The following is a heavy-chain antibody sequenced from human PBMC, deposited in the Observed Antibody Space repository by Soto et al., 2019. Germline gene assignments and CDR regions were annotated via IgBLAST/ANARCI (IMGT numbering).Heavy chain of an antibody. CDR3: ARDSLGNEVWFNPYGMDV. CDR2: ISSSSSYI. J-gene: IGHJ6*02. Sequence: LRLSCAASGFTFSSYSMNWVRQAPGKGLEWVSSISSSSSYIYYADSVKGRFTISRDNAKNSLYLQMNSLRAEDTAVYYCARDSLGNEVWFNPYGMDVWGQGTTVTVSS. CDR1: GFTFSSYS. D-gene: IGHD3-10*01. V-gene: IGHV3-21*01.